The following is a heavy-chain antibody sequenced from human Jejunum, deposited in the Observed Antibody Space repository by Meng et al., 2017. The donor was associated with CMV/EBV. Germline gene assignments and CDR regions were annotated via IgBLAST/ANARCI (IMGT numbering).Heavy chain of an antibody. CDR2: IYWNDDK. J-gene: IGHJ5*02. V-gene: IGHV2-5*01. Sequence: LRTRGVGVRWIRQPTGQAVEWLALIYWNDDKRYSQSLKSRLTIAKDTSKNQVVLTMTNMDPVDTATYYCAQTFNYDFWSGKPTWFDPWGQGTLVTVSS. CDR3: AQTFNYDFWSGKPTWFDP. D-gene: IGHD3-3*01. CDR1: LRTRGVG.